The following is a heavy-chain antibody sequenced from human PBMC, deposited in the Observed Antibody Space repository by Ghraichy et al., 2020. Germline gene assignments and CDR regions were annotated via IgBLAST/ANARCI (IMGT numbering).Heavy chain of an antibody. CDR1: GFSFSNYA. Sequence: GGSLRLSCAASGFSFSNYAMNWVRQAPGKGLEWVSTISGIDGATSYADSVKGRFTISRDNSKNTLYLQMNSLGAEYTAVYYCAKDHGYGGNDDALDIWGQGTMVTVSS. J-gene: IGHJ3*02. V-gene: IGHV3-23*01. D-gene: IGHD4-23*01. CDR2: ISGIDGAT. CDR3: AKDHGYGGNDDALDI.